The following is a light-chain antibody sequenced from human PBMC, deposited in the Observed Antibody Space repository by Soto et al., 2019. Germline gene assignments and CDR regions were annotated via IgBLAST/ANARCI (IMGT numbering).Light chain of an antibody. CDR1: QSVSTS. Sequence: TQAPAPLPLSPGERATLSYRASQSVSTSLAWYQQKPGQSPRLLMYDGSSRATGIPARFIGSGSGTEFTLTISSLQPEDFAPYYCQQVTIYPQPFGQGTRLEIK. CDR3: QQVTIYPQP. V-gene: IGKV3-11*01. CDR2: DGS. J-gene: IGKJ5*01.